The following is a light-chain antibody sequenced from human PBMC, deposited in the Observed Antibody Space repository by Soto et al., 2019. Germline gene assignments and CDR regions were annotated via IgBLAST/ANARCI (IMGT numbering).Light chain of an antibody. CDR1: QDITLY. Sequence: DIQMTQSPSSLSASVGDRVTITCQASQDITLYLNWDQHKAGKAPNLLIHDVSTLETGVPARFSGRGSGTIFTLTIINLQPEDVTTYYCQQYDSCPNTFGQGTKVEIK. CDR3: QQYDSCPNT. CDR2: DVS. J-gene: IGKJ2*01. V-gene: IGKV1-33*01.